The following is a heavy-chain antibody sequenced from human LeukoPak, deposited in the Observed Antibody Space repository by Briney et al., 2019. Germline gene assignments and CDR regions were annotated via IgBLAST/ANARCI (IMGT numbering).Heavy chain of an antibody. CDR1: GFTFTFYA. CDR3: AKSRYYYDSSGPYAGFDY. CDR2: ISGSGGGT. J-gene: IGHJ4*02. V-gene: IGHV3-23*01. D-gene: IGHD3-22*01. Sequence: GGSLRLSCAASGFTFTFYAMTWVRQAPGEGLESVSGISGSGGGTYYADSVKGRFTISRDNSNNTLYLQMNSLRAEDTAVYYCAKSRYYYDSSGPYAGFDYWGQGTLVTVSS.